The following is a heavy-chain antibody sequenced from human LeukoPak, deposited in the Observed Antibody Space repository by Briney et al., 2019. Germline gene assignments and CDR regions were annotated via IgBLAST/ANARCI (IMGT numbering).Heavy chain of an antibody. CDR3: ARVDVDIVATMGNYYYYGMDV. V-gene: IGHV3-30*04. CDR1: GFTFSSYA. CDR2: ISYDGSNK. Sequence: GGSLRLSCAASGFTFSSYAMHWVRQAPGKGLEWVAVISYDGSNKYYADSVKGRFTISRDNSKSTLYLQMNSLRAEDTAVYYCARVDVDIVATMGNYYYYGMDVWGKGTTVTVSS. J-gene: IGHJ6*04. D-gene: IGHD5-12*01.